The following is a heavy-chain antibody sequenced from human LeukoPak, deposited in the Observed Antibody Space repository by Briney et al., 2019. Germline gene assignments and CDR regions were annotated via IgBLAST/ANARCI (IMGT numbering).Heavy chain of an antibody. D-gene: IGHD3-22*01. V-gene: IGHV3-15*07. CDR1: GFTFSNAW. J-gene: IGHJ5*02. CDR2: IRSNSDGGTI. CDR3: ATDFCDST. Sequence: GGSLRLSCATSGFTFSNAWMNWVRQAPGKGLEWVGRIRSNSDGGTIDYAAPVKGRFTLSRDDSKTTLYLQMNSLQTEDTAVYYCATDFCDSTWGQGTLVTVSS.